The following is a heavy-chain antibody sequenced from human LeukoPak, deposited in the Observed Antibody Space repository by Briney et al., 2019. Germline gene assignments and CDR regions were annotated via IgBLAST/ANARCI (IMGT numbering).Heavy chain of an antibody. Sequence: GGSLRLSCAASGFTFSSYWMSWVRQAPGKRLEWVANIKQDGSEKYYVDSVKGRFTISRDNAKNSLYLHVDSLRVEDTAVYYCARWGGGFDYWGQGTLVTVTS. D-gene: IGHD3-16*01. CDR2: IKQDGSEK. V-gene: IGHV3-7*04. CDR3: ARWGGGFDY. CDR1: GFTFSSYW. J-gene: IGHJ4*02.